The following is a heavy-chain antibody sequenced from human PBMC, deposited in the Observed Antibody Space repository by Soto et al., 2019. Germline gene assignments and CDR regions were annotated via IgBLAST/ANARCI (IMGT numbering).Heavy chain of an antibody. V-gene: IGHV1-3*01. CDR1: GYTFTSYA. J-gene: IGHJ3*02. CDR2: INAGNGNT. D-gene: IGHD1-26*01. Sequence: ASVKVSCKASGYTFTSYAMHWVRQAPGQRLEWMGRINAGNGNTKYSQKFQGRVTITRDTSASTAYMELSSLRSEDTAVYYCARDYSGHDAFDIWGQGTMVTVSS. CDR3: ARDYSGHDAFDI.